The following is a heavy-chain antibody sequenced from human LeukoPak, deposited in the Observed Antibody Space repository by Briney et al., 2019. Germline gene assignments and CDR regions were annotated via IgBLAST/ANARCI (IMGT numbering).Heavy chain of an antibody. CDR1: GGSISSYY. J-gene: IGHJ3*02. D-gene: IGHD1-7*01. Sequence: PSETLSLTCTVSGGSISSYYWSWIRQPPGKGLEWIGYIYYSGSTNYNPSLKSRVTISVDTSKNQFSLKLSSVTAADTAVYYCARGLNWNYPHDAFDIWGQGTMVTVSS. V-gene: IGHV4-59*01. CDR3: ARGLNWNYPHDAFDI. CDR2: IYYSGST.